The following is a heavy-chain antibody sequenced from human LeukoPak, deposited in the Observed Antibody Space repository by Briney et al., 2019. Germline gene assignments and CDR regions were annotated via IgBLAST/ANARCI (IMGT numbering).Heavy chain of an antibody. V-gene: IGHV1-2*06. J-gene: IGHJ4*02. CDR3: ARLAGIAVAGIDY. Sequence: ASVKVSCKASGYTFTGYYMHWVGQAPGQGLEWMGRINPNSGGTNYAQKFQGRVTMTRDTSISTAYMELRRLRSDDTAVYYFARLAGIAVAGIDYWGQGTLVTVSP. CDR2: INPNSGGT. D-gene: IGHD6-19*01. CDR1: GYTFTGYY.